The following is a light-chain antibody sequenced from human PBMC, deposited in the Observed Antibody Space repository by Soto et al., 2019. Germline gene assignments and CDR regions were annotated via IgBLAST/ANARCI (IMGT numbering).Light chain of an antibody. J-gene: IGLJ1*01. Sequence: QSVLDQPASVSGSPGQSIAISCTGTSSDVGGYNYVSWYQQHPGKAPKLMIYDVNNRPSGVSNRFSGSKSGNTASLTISGLQAEDEADYYCCSYPPSSTYVFGTGTKVTVL. CDR1: SSDVGGYNY. V-gene: IGLV2-14*03. CDR3: CSYPPSSTYV. CDR2: DVN.